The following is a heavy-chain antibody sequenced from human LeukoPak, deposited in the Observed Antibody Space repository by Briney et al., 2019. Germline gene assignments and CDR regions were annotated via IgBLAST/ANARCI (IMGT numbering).Heavy chain of an antibody. CDR3: ARDSTYYYDSSGYETDDY. D-gene: IGHD3-22*01. CDR1: GYTFTGYY. J-gene: IGHJ4*02. V-gene: IGHV1-2*06. Sequence: ASVKVSCKASGYTFTGYYMHWVRQAPGQGLEWMGRINPNSGGTNYAQKFQGRVTMTRDTFISTAYMELSRLRSDDTAVYYCARDSTYYYDSSGYETDDYWGQGTLVTVSS. CDR2: INPNSGGT.